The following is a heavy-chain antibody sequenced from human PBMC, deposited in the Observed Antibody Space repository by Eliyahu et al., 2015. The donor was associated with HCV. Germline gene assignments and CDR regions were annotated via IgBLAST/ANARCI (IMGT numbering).Heavy chain of an antibody. J-gene: IGHJ5*02. CDR3: ASGGGGIAVAGTGGWFDP. D-gene: IGHD6-19*01. CDR2: IHYSGST. Sequence: QVQLQESGPGLVKPSETLSLTCTVXGGSIXTYYWSWXRQPPGKGLEWIGYIHYSGSTNYNPSLKSRVTISVDTSKNQFSLNLTSVTAADTAVYYCASGGGGIAVAGTGGWFDPWGQGTLVTVTS. CDR1: GGSIXTYY. V-gene: IGHV4-59*01.